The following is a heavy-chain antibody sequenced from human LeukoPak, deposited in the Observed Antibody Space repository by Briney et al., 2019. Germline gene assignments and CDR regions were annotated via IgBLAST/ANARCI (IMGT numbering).Heavy chain of an antibody. CDR1: GGSFSGYY. CDR2: INHSGST. V-gene: IGHV4-34*01. Sequence: PSETLSLTCAVYGGSFSGYYWSWIRQPPGKGLEWIGGINHSGSTNYNPSLKSRVTISVDMSKNQFSLKLSSVTAADTAVYYCARGYYYGMDVWGQGTTVTVSS. CDR3: ARGYYYGMDV. J-gene: IGHJ6*02.